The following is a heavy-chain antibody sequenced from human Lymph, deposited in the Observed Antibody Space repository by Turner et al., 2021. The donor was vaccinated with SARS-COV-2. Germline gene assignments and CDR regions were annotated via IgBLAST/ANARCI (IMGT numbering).Heavy chain of an antibody. Sequence: QVRLVQSGAEVKKPGASVKVSCKVSGYTLTEVSMHWVRQAPGKGLEWMGGFDPEDGETIYAQKFQGRVTMTEDTSTDTAYMELSSLRSEDTAVYYCATGPYDFWSGPSPGYYGMDVWGQGTTVTVSS. J-gene: IGHJ6*02. CDR3: ATGPYDFWSGPSPGYYGMDV. D-gene: IGHD3-3*01. CDR2: FDPEDGET. V-gene: IGHV1-24*01. CDR1: GYTLTEVS.